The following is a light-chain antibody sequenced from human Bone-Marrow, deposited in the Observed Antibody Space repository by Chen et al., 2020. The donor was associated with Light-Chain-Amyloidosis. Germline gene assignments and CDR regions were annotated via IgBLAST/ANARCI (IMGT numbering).Light chain of an antibody. J-gene: IGKJ1*01. CDR2: GAS. CDR3: QQFDKGPRT. V-gene: IGKV3-15*01. Sequence: EIVLTQSPVTLSVSPGDRAILSCRASQSVNNNLDWYQQRPGQPPRLLIYGASTRATGIPARFSGTGSGTEFTLTISSMQSEDFALYYCQQFDKGPRTFGQGTKVEIK. CDR1: QSVNNN.